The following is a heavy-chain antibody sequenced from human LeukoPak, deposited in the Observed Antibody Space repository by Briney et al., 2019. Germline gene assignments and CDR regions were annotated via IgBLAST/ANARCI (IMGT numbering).Heavy chain of an antibody. V-gene: IGHV1-18*01. CDR1: GYTLTELS. Sequence: ASVKVSCKVSGYTLTELSMHWVRQAPGQGLEWMGWISAYNGNTNYAQKLQGRVTMTTDTSTSTAYMELRSLRSDDTAVYYCARDSGSYRPVDYWGQGTLVTVSS. J-gene: IGHJ4*02. D-gene: IGHD1-26*01. CDR2: ISAYNGNT. CDR3: ARDSGSYRPVDY.